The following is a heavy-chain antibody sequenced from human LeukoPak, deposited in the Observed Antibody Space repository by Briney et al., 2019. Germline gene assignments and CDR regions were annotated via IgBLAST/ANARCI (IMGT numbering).Heavy chain of an antibody. CDR1: GFTFSSYW. CDR3: AGEAYYDFWSGYPKRAFDI. CDR2: IKQDGSEK. V-gene: IGHV3-7*01. Sequence: PGRSLRLSCAASGFTFSSYWMSWVRHAPGKGLEWVANIKQDGSEKYYVASVKGRFTITRDNAKTSLYLQMNSLRAEDTAVYFCAGEAYYDFWSGYPKRAFDIWGQGTMVTVSS. J-gene: IGHJ3*02. D-gene: IGHD3-3*01.